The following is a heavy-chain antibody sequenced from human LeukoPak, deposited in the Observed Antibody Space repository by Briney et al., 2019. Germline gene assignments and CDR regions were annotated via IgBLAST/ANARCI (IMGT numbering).Heavy chain of an antibody. CDR2: IYSGGST. CDR3: ARDYYRGAFDI. J-gene: IGHJ3*02. D-gene: IGHD3-22*01. V-gene: IGHV3-53*01. Sequence: GGSLRLSCAASGFTFSSYPMNWVRQAPGKGLEWVSVIYSGGSTYYADSVKGRFTISRDNSKNTLYLQMNSLRVEDTAVYYCARDYYRGAFDIWGRGTMVTVSS. CDR1: GFTFSSYP.